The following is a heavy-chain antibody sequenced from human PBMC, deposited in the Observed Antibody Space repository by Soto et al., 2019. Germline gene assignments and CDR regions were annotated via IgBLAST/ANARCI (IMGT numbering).Heavy chain of an antibody. V-gene: IGHV5-10-1*01. Sequence: GESLKISCKGSGYSFISYWISWVRQMPGKGLEWMGRIDPSDSYTNYSPSFRGHVTISADKSISTAYLQWSSLKASDTAMYYCARLRMTTHGMDVWGQGTTVTVSS. CDR3: ARLRMTTHGMDV. D-gene: IGHD4-4*01. CDR1: GYSFISYW. CDR2: IDPSDSYT. J-gene: IGHJ6*02.